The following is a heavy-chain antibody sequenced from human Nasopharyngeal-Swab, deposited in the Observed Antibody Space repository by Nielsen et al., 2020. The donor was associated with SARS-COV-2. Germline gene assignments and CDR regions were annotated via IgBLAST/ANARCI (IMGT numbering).Heavy chain of an antibody. CDR3: ARGLTGHIVQWIPSPY. V-gene: IGHV3-23*01. CDR1: GFSITTYG. J-gene: IGHJ4*02. Sequence: GGSLRLSCAASGFSITTYGMTWVRQAPGKGLEWVSGISELGSGIYYADSVRDRFTISRDTSKNTVYLQMNTVRVEDTGLYYCARGLTGHIVQWIPSPYWGQGTLVTVSS. D-gene: IGHD1-14*01. CDR2: ISELGSGI.